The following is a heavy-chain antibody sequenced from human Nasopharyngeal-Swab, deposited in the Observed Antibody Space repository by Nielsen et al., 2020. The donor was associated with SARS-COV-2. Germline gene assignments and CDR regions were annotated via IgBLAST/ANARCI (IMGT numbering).Heavy chain of an antibody. CDR1: GFTFSSYW. CDR3: ARDSKVRVVGFDY. Sequence: GGSLRLSCAASGFTFSSYWMSWVRQAPGKGLEWVANIKQDGSEKYYVDSVKGRFTISRDNAKNSLYLQMNSLRAEDTAVYHCARDSKVRVVGFDYWGQGTLVTVSS. J-gene: IGHJ4*02. CDR2: IKQDGSEK. D-gene: IGHD3-10*01. V-gene: IGHV3-7*01.